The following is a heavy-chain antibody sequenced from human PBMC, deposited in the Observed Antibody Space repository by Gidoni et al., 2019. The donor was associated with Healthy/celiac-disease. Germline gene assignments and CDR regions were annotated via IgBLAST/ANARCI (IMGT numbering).Heavy chain of an antibody. Sequence: VQLVQSGAEVKKPGASVTVSCTASGYTFTGYYMHCGRQAPGQGLEWMGWINPNRGGTNYAQKFQGRVTMTRDTSISTAYMELSRLRSDDTAVYYCARDGNWNRPFDPWGQGTLVTVSS. D-gene: IGHD1-20*01. CDR3: ARDGNWNRPFDP. CDR2: INPNRGGT. V-gene: IGHV1-2*02. CDR1: GYTFTGYY. J-gene: IGHJ5*02.